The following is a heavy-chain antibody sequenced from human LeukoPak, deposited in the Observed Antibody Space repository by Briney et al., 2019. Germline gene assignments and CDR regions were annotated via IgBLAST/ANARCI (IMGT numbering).Heavy chain of an antibody. CDR3: ARADCSSTSCYELDY. CDR1: GFTFSDYY. CDR2: ISSSDSTI. V-gene: IGHV3-11*04. D-gene: IGHD2-2*01. Sequence: GGSLRLSCAGSGFTFSDYYMSWIRQAPGKGLEWASYISSSDSTIKYTDSVKGRFTISRDNAKNSLFLQMHSLRADDTAVYYCARADCSSTSCYELDYWGQGTLVTVSS. J-gene: IGHJ4*02.